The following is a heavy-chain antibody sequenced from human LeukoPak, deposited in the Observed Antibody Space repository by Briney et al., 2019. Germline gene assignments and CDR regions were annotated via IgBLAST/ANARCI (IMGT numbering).Heavy chain of an antibody. V-gene: IGHV4-59*01. CDR1: GDSISTYY. CDR3: ASRDGYHYRSAFDI. D-gene: IGHD5-24*01. CDR2: IYYSGST. J-gene: IGHJ3*02. Sequence: SETLSLTCTVSGDSISTYYWSWIRQPPGKGLEWIGYIYYSGSTNYNPSLKSRVTISVDTSKNQFSLKLSSVTAADTAVYYCASRDGYHYRSAFDIWGQGTMVTVSS.